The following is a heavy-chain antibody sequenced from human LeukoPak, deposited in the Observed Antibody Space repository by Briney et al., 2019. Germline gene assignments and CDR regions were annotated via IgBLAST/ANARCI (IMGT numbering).Heavy chain of an antibody. CDR3: ARDLDSSGYYLDY. CDR2: INHSENT. J-gene: IGHJ4*02. Sequence: SETLSLTCAVHGGSFSGCYWIWMPEPPGEGVEWIGEINHSENTNYNPSLKRRLNISVDTSKNQFSLKLNSVTAADTAVYYCARDLDSSGYYLDYWGQGTLVTVSS. CDR1: GGSFSGCY. D-gene: IGHD3-22*01. V-gene: IGHV4-34*01.